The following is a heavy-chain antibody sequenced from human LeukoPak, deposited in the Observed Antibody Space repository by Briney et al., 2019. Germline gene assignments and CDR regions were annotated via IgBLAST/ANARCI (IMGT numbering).Heavy chain of an antibody. J-gene: IGHJ4*02. Sequence: GGSLRHSCAASGFTFSSYWMSWVRQAPGKGLEWVANINQDGSEKYYVDSVKGRLTISRDNAKNSLYLQMNSLRAEDTAVYYCARAQRLYSSSSAFDYWGQGTLVTVSS. V-gene: IGHV3-7*01. CDR1: GFTFSSYW. D-gene: IGHD6-6*01. CDR3: ARAQRLYSSSSAFDY. CDR2: INQDGSEK.